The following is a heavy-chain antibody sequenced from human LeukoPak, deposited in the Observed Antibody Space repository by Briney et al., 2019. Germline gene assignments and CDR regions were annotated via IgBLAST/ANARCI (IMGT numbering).Heavy chain of an antibody. CDR1: GFTFSSYG. CDR2: ISGSGGST. D-gene: IGHD3-3*01. CDR3: AKSRLSGINDAFDI. J-gene: IGHJ3*02. V-gene: IGHV3-23*01. Sequence: GGSLRLSCATSGFTFSSYGMTWVREAPGKELEWVSAISGSGGSTYYADSVKGRFTISRDNSKNTLYLQMNSLRAEDTALYYCAKSRLSGINDAFDIWGQGTMVTVSS.